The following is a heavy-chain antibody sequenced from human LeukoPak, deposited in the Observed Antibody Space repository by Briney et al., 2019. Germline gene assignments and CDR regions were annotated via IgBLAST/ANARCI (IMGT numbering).Heavy chain of an antibody. CDR3: AKGLYDYALDV. CDR1: GFTFTSYS. CDR2: TSDRGDYT. Sequence: GGSLRLSCAASGFTFTSYSMSWVRQAPGKGLEWVSGTSDRGDYTYYADPVKGRFTISRDNFKNTLYVQMNSLRAEDTAIYYCAKGLYDYALDVWGQGTAVTVSS. J-gene: IGHJ6*02. V-gene: IGHV3-23*01.